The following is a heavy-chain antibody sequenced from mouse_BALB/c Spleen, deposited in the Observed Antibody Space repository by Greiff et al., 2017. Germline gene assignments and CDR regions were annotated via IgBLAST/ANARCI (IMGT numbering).Heavy chain of an antibody. V-gene: IGHV5-6-4*01. Sequence: EVKLVESGGGLVKPGGSLKLSCAASGFTFSSYTMSWVRQTPEKRLEWVATISSGGSYTYYPDSVKGRFTISRDNAKNTLYLQMSSLKSEDTAMYYCTRDSLVPFAYWGQGTLVTVSA. CDR1: GFTFSSYT. J-gene: IGHJ3*01. CDR2: ISSGGSYT. CDR3: TRDSLVPFAY.